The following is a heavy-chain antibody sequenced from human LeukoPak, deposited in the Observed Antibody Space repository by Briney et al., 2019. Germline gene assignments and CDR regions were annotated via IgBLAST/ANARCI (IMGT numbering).Heavy chain of an antibody. D-gene: IGHD6-19*01. CDR1: AGSISSYY. J-gene: IGHJ4*02. CDR3: ARHRYSSGSPFDY. Sequence: SETLSLTCTASAGSISSYYWSWIRQPPGKGLEWIGYIYYSGCTNYNPSLKSRVTISVDTFKNQFSLKLSSVTAADTAVYYCARHRYSSGSPFDYWGQGTLVTVSS. CDR2: IYYSGCT. V-gene: IGHV4-59*08.